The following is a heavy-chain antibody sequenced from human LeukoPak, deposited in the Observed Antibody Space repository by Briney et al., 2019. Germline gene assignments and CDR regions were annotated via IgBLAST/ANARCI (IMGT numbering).Heavy chain of an antibody. CDR2: INPKSGGT. D-gene: IGHD3-22*01. Sequence: GASVKVPCKASGYTFSDYYMHWVRQAPGQGLEWMGWINPKSGGTNYAQKFQGRVTMTRDTSITTAYMELSRLRSDDTAVYYCARGDYDSLSFDSWGQGTLVTVSS. J-gene: IGHJ4*02. CDR3: ARGDYDSLSFDS. V-gene: IGHV1-2*02. CDR1: GYTFSDYY.